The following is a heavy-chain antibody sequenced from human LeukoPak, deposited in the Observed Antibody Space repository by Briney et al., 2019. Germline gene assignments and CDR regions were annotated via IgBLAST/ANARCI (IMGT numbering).Heavy chain of an antibody. V-gene: IGHV3-48*04. CDR3: ARALPSSYYYFDY. CDR1: GFTFSSDW. Sequence: PGGSLRLSCADSGFTFSSDWMHWVRQAPGKGLEWVSYISSSGNSIFYADSVKGRFTISRDNAKNSLYLQMNSLRAEDTAVYYCARALPSSYYYFDYWGQGTLVTVSS. J-gene: IGHJ4*02. D-gene: IGHD6-13*01. CDR2: ISSSGNSI.